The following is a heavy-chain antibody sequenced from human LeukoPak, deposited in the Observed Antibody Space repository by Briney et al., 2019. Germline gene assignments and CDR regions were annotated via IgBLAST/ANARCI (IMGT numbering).Heavy chain of an antibody. Sequence: GGSLRLSCAASGFTFSGYEMNWVRQAPGKWLEWVSYISSSGSTIYYADSVKGRFTISRDNAKNSLYLQMNSLRAEDTAVYYCARAPRSYYMDVWGTGTTVTVSS. CDR1: GFTFSGYE. V-gene: IGHV3-48*03. J-gene: IGHJ6*03. CDR3: ARAPRSYYMDV. CDR2: ISSSGSTI.